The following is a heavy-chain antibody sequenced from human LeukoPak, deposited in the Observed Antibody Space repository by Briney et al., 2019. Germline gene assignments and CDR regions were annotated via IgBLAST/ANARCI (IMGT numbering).Heavy chain of an antibody. J-gene: IGHJ4*02. CDR1: GGSISSYY. D-gene: IGHD1-26*01. CDR2: IYTSGST. Sequence: SETLSLTCTVSGGSISSYYWSWIRQPPGKGLEWIGYIYTSGSTNYNPSLKSRVTISVDTSKNQFSLKLSSVTAADTAVYYCATRVRGLLRYFDYWGQGTLVTVSS. CDR3: ATRVRGLLRYFDY. V-gene: IGHV4-4*09.